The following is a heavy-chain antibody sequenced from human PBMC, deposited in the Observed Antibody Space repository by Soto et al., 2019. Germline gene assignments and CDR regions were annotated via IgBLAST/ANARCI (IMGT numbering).Heavy chain of an antibody. D-gene: IGHD2-2*01. CDR2: ISAYNGNT. CDR3: ARDPPAPDY. J-gene: IGHJ4*02. CDR1: GYTFASYA. Sequence: QVQLVQSGAEVKKPGASVKVSCKASGYTFASYAISWMRQAPGQGLEWMGWISAYNGNTNYAQKLQGRVTMTTATSTSTAYTELRSLRSADTAVYYCARDPPAPDYWGQVTLVSVSS. V-gene: IGHV1-18*01.